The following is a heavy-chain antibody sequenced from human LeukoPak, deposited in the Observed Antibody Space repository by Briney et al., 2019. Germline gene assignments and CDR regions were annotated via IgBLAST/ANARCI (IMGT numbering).Heavy chain of an antibody. J-gene: IGHJ4*02. V-gene: IGHV3-33*01. D-gene: IGHD3-16*01. CDR2: MWFEGSNR. Sequence: GGSLRLSCAASAFILSSYGMHWVRHAPRGGLEWVAVMWFEGSNRYYEDSVKGRFTISRDNSKNTLYLQMNSLRAEDTAVYYCARARDVSGSFCGLFDYWGQGTLVTVSS. CDR3: ARARDVSGSFCGLFDY. CDR1: AFILSSYG.